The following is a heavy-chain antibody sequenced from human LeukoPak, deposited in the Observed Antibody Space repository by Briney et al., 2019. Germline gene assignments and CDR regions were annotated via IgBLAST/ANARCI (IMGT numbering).Heavy chain of an antibody. CDR2: IYTSGSS. J-gene: IGHJ4*02. V-gene: IGHV4-61*09. D-gene: IGHD3-10*01. Sequence: PLETLSLTCTVSGGSISSGSYDWYWIRQPAGKGLEWIGHIYTSGSSNYSPSLKSRVTISVDTSKNQFSLKLTSVTAADTAVYYCTKGRGIWGQGTLVTVSS. CDR1: GGSISSGSYD. CDR3: TKGRGI.